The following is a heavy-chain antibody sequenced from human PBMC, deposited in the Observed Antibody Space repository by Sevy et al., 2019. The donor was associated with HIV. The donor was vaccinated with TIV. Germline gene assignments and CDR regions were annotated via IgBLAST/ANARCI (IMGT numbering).Heavy chain of an antibody. V-gene: IGHV3-21*01. CDR3: ARVPRPKYYDSSGYYYQH. CDR2: ISSSSSYI. D-gene: IGHD3-22*01. CDR1: GFTFSSYS. Sequence: GGSLRLSCAASGFTFSSYSMNWVRQAPGKGLEWVSSISSSSSYIYYADSVKGRFTISRDNAKNSLYLQMNSLGAEDTAVYYCARVPRPKYYDSSGYYYQHWGQGTLVTVSS. J-gene: IGHJ1*01.